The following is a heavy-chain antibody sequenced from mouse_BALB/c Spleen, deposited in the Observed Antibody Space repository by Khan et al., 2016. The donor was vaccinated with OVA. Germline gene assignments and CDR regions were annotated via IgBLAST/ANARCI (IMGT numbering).Heavy chain of an antibody. CDR1: GDSITSGF. D-gene: IGHD2-14*01. CDR3: ARSTYRYAFAY. V-gene: IGHV3-8*02. CDR2: MIYSGYT. Sequence: EVQLQESGPGLVQPSQTLSLTCSVTGDSITSGFWSWIRKFPGNKLEYMGYMIYSGYTYYNPSLISRFFITRHTSTNQYYLQLNSVNTEDTATYYCARSTYRYAFAYWGQGTLVTVSA. J-gene: IGHJ3*01.